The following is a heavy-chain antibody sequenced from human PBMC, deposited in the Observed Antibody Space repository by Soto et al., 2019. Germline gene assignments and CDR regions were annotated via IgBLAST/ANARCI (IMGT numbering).Heavy chain of an antibody. J-gene: IGHJ4*02. CDR2: INAGNGNT. CDR1: GYTFTSYA. CDR3: ARGPNPYYFDY. V-gene: IGHV1-3*01. Sequence: QVQLVQSGAEVKKPGASVKVSCKASGYTFTSYAMHWVRQAPGQRLEWMGWINAGNGNTKYSQKFQGRXTXTXXTSASTAYMELSSLRSEDTAVYYCARGPNPYYFDYWGQGTLVTVSS.